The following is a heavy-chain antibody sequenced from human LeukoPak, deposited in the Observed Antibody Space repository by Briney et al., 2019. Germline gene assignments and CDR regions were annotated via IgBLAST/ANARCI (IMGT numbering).Heavy chain of an antibody. CDR3: ARGGTLVPAAIRPKYYYYGMDV. D-gene: IGHD2-2*01. CDR2: IIPILGIA. Sequence: GASVKVSCKASGGTFSSYAISWVRQAPGQGLEWMGRIIPILGIANYAQKFQGRVTITADKSTSTAYMELSSLRSEDTAVYYCARGGTLVPAAIRPKYYYYGMDVWGQGTTVTVSS. CDR1: GGTFSSYA. J-gene: IGHJ6*02. V-gene: IGHV1-69*04.